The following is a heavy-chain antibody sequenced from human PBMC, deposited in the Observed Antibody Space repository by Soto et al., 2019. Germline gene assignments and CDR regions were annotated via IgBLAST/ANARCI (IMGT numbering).Heavy chain of an antibody. J-gene: IGHJ3*02. CDR3: ARVSGTHFGALDI. D-gene: IGHD1-26*01. CDR1: GGSISSYY. CDR2: IYYSGST. Sequence: LATLSLTCAVWGGSISSYYWIGIRQAPGKALEWIGYIYYSGSTNYNPSLKSRVTISVDTSKNHFSLNLSSVTAADTAVYYCARVSGTHFGALDIWGQGTMVTVSS. V-gene: IGHV4-59*01.